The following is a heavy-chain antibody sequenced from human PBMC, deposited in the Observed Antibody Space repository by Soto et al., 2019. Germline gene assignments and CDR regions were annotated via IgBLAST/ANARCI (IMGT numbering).Heavy chain of an antibody. V-gene: IGHV3-30*03. D-gene: IGHD1-1*01. CDR1: GFTFSSYA. Sequence: QVQLVESGGGVVQPGKSLRLSCAASGFTFSSYAMHWARQAPGKGLEWVTVISIRGGDEYYAESVRGRFTISRDDSKNTLYLQMDSLRVQDTAVYYCARGTILAHQHLEYWGHGTLVTVSS. J-gene: IGHJ4*01. CDR2: ISIRGGDE. CDR3: ARGTILAHQHLEY.